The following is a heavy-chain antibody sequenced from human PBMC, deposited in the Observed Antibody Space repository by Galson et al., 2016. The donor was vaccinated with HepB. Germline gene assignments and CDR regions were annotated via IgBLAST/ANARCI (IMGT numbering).Heavy chain of an antibody. CDR1: GGSISSGGYY. CDR2: IYSSGSA. CDR3: ARVYYPNWFDP. Sequence: TLSLTCTVSGGSISSGGYYWSWIHQLPGKGLEWIGYIYSSGSAYYNPSLKSRVTISVDTSKNQFSLNLSSVTAADTAVYYCARVYYPNWFDPWGQGTLVTVSS. V-gene: IGHV4-31*03. J-gene: IGHJ5*01. D-gene: IGHD3-10*01.